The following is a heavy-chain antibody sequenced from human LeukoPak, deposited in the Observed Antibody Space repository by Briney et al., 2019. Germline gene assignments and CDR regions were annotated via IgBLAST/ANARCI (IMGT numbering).Heavy chain of an antibody. V-gene: IGHV3-30*14. CDR3: ARVRDPWYYFDY. CDR1: GSTFSSYA. D-gene: IGHD3-10*01. CDR2: ISSDGNNK. J-gene: IGHJ4*02. Sequence: GGSLRLSCAASGSTFSSYANHWVRLAPGKGLEWVAVISSDGNNKYYADSVKGRFTISRDNSKNTLYLQMGSLRAEDMAVYYCARVRDPWYYFDYWGQGTLVTVSS.